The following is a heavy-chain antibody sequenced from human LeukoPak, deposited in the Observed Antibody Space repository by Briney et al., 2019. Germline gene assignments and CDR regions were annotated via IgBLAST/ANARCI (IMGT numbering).Heavy chain of an antibody. CDR3: ARDSSSTSSTYYYGMDV. CDR2: ISAYNGNT. D-gene: IGHD2-2*01. Sequence: ASVKVSCKASGYTFTSYAMHWVRQAPGQGLEWMGWISAYNGNTNYAQKLQGRVTMTTDTSTSTAYMELRSLRSDDTAVYYCARDSSSTSSTYYYGMDVWGQGTTVTVSS. J-gene: IGHJ6*02. V-gene: IGHV1-18*01. CDR1: GYTFTSYA.